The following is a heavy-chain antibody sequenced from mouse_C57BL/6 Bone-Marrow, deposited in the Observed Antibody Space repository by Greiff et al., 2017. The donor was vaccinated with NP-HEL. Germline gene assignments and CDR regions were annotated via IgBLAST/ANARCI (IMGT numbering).Heavy chain of an antibody. CDR2: ISNGGGST. D-gene: IGHD1-1*01. V-gene: IGHV5-12*01. CDR1: GFTFSDYY. CDR3: ARRGLLRSYWYFDV. J-gene: IGHJ1*03. Sequence: EVQLVESGGGLVQPGGSLKLSCAASGFTFSDYYMYWVRQTPEKRLEWVAYISNGGGSTYYPDTVKGRFTISRDNAKNTLYLQMSRLKSEDTAMYYCARRGLLRSYWYFDVWGTGTTVTVSS.